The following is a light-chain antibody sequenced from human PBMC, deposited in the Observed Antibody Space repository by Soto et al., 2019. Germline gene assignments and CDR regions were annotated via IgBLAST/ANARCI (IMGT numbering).Light chain of an antibody. J-gene: IGLJ2*01. CDR1: SSDVGGHNH. V-gene: IGLV2-8*01. CDR3: SSYAGSMNLI. CDR2: EVS. Sequence: QSVLTQPPSASGSPGQSVTISCTGSSSDVGGHNHVSRYQQHPGKAPKLMIYEVSKRPSGVPDRFSGSKSVNTASLTVSGLQAEDEADYYCSSYAGSMNLIFGGGTKVTVL.